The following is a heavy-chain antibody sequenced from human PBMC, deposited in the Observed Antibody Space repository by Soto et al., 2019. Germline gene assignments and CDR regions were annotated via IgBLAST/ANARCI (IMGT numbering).Heavy chain of an antibody. Sequence: GGSLRLSCVASGFTFSSYAMSWVRQAPERGLEWVGRIKSKTDGGTTDYAAPVKGRFTISRDDSKNTLYLQMNSLKTEDTAVYYCSSGYYYYYGMDVWGQGTTVTVSS. CDR3: SSGYYYYYGMDV. V-gene: IGHV3-15*01. D-gene: IGHD3-22*01. CDR2: IKSKTDGGTT. J-gene: IGHJ6*02. CDR1: GFTFSSYA.